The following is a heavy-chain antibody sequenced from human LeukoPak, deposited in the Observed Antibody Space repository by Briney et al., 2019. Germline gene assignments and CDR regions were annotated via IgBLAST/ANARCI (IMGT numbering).Heavy chain of an antibody. V-gene: IGHV3-30*02. CDR2: IRYDGSNK. CDR3: AKTDYDSSSLYG. D-gene: IGHD3-22*01. CDR1: GFTFSNYG. Sequence: GGSLRLSCAASGFTFSNYGIHWVRQAPGKGLEWVAFIRYDGSNKFYADSVKGRFTISRDNSKNTLYLQMNSLRTEDTAVYYCAKTDYDSSSLYGWGQGTLVTVSS. J-gene: IGHJ4*02.